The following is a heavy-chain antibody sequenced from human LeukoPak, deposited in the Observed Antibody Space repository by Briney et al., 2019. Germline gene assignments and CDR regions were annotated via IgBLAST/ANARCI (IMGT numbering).Heavy chain of an antibody. CDR3: AKGWQLVVDY. V-gene: IGHV3-30*02. Sequence: PGRSLRLSCAASGFTFSNYGIHWVRQAPGKGLEWVAFIRYDGSNKYYADSVQGRFTISRDNSKNTLYLQMNGLRAEDTAVYYCAKGWQLVVDYWGQGTLVTVSS. CDR1: GFTFSNYG. CDR2: IRYDGSNK. D-gene: IGHD6-6*01. J-gene: IGHJ4*02.